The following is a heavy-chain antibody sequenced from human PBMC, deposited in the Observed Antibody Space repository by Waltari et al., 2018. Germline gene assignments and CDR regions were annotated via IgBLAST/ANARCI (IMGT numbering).Heavy chain of an antibody. V-gene: IGHV1-2*02. D-gene: IGHD5-12*01. J-gene: IGHJ4*02. CDR2: INPNSGGT. Sequence: QVQLVQSGAEVKKPGASVKVSCKASGHTFTGYYMHWVRQAPGQGLEWMGWINPNSGGTNYAQKFQGRLTMTRDTSISTAYMELSRLRSDDTAVYYCAPTRGYSGWYYFDYWGQGTLVTVSS. CDR3: APTRGYSGWYYFDY. CDR1: GHTFTGYY.